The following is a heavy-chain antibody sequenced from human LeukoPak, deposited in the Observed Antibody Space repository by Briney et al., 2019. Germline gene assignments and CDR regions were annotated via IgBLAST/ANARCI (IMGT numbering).Heavy chain of an antibody. J-gene: IGHJ6*02. Sequence: PGGSLRLSCAASGFTFSSYSMNWVRQAPGMGLEWVSYIGSSSSPIYNADSVKGRFTISRDNAKNSLYLQMNSLRVEDTAVYYCARALAYDSSGYYYYGMDVWGQGTTVTVSS. D-gene: IGHD3-22*01. V-gene: IGHV3-48*01. CDR1: GFTFSSYS. CDR3: ARALAYDSSGYYYYGMDV. CDR2: IGSSSSPI.